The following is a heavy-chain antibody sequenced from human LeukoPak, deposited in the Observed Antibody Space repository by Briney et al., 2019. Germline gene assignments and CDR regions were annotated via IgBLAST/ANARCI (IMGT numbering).Heavy chain of an antibody. D-gene: IGHD5-18*01. V-gene: IGHV4-59*01. J-gene: IGHJ4*02. CDR2: IYYSGST. Sequence: SQTLSLTCTVSGDSISSYYSGWIRQPAGKGREWIGYIYYSGSTNYNPSLKSRVTISVDTSKNQFSLKLGSVTAADTAVYYCARGVGYSGDYWRQGALVTVSS. CDR3: ARGVGYSGDY. CDR1: GDSISSYY.